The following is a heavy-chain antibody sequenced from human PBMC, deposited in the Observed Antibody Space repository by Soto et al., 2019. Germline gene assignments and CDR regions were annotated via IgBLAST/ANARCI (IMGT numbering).Heavy chain of an antibody. Sequence: QVQLVESGGGVVQPGRSLRLSCAASGFTFSSYGMHWVRQAPGKGLEWVAVIWYDGSNKYYADSVKGRFTISRDNSKNTLYLQMNSLRAEDTDVYYCARGSSSYYMDVWGKGTTVTVSS. V-gene: IGHV3-33*01. D-gene: IGHD1-26*01. CDR2: IWYDGSNK. CDR1: GFTFSSYG. CDR3: ARGSSSYYMDV. J-gene: IGHJ6*03.